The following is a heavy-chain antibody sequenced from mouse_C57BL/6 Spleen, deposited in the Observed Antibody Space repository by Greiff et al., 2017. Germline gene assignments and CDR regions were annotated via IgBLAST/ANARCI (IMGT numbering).Heavy chain of an antibody. D-gene: IGHD1-1*01. CDR3: ARRSSYWYFDV. V-gene: IGHV1-64*01. CDR1: GYTFTSYW. J-gene: IGHJ1*03. CDR2: IHPNSGST. Sequence: VQLQQPGAELVKPGASVKLSCKASGYTFTSYWMHWVKQRPGQGLEWIGMIHPNSGSTNYNEKFKSKATLTVDKSSSTAYMQLSSLTSEDSAVYYCARRSSYWYFDVWGTGTTGTVSS.